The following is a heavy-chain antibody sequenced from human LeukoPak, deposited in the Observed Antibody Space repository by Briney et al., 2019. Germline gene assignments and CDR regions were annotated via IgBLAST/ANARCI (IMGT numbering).Heavy chain of an antibody. CDR3: ATEAPRSYYDY. CDR1: GHTFTNYH. V-gene: IGHV1-46*01. CDR2: VYATGGVT. J-gene: IGHJ4*02. Sequence: ASVKVSCKASGHTFTNYHIHWVRHAPGQGVEWMGAVYATGGVTINTQTFPVRVTMTRDTSTGTVYMELSSLRFEDTAIYYCATEAPRSYYDYWGQGIQVTVSS.